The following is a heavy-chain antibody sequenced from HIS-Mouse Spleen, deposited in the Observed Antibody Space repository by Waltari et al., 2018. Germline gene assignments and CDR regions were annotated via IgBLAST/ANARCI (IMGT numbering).Heavy chain of an antibody. D-gene: IGHD6-13*01. CDR2: IYYSGST. Sequence: QLQLQESGPGLVQPSETLSLTCTVSGCSISSSSYYRGWIPQPPGKVLEWSGRIYYSGSTYYNPSLKSRVTISVDTSKNQFSLKLSSVTAADTAVYYCAREIPYSSSWYDWYFDLWGRGTLVTVSS. J-gene: IGHJ2*01. CDR1: GCSISSSSYY. V-gene: IGHV4-39*07. CDR3: AREIPYSSSWYDWYFDL.